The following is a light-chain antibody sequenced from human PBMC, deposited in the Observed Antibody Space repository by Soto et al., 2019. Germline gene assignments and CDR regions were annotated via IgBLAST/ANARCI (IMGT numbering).Light chain of an antibody. J-gene: IGLJ2*01. V-gene: IGLV4-69*01. CDR3: QTWGTGIQV. Sequence: QSVLTQSPSASASLGASVKLTCTLSSGHSSYAIAWHQQQPEKGPRYLMKLNSDGSHSKGDGIPDRFSGSSSGAERSLTISSLQSEDEADYCCQTWGTGIQVFGAGTKLTVL. CDR2: LNSDGSH. CDR1: SGHSSYA.